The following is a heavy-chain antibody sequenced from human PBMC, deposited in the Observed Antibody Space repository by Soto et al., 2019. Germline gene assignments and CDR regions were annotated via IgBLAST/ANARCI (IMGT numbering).Heavy chain of an antibody. V-gene: IGHV4-30-4*01. J-gene: IGHJ6*02. D-gene: IGHD3-10*01. CDR1: GGSINSGDYY. Sequence: PSETLSLTCTVSGGSINSGDYYWTWVRQPPGKGLEWIGNIFHSGSTYYTPSLQSRVTISLDTSKNRFSLKLSSVTPADTAVYYCARDRYYGSGTYYNFYSGMDVCGQGTTVTVSS. CDR3: ARDRYYGSGTYYNFYSGMDV. CDR2: IFHSGST.